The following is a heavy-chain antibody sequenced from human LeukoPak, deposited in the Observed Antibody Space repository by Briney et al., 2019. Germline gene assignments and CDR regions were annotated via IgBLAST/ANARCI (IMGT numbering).Heavy chain of an antibody. J-gene: IGHJ4*02. Sequence: SETLSLTCTVSGGSISSSSYYWGWIRQPPGKGLEWIGSIYYSGSTYYNPSLKSRVTISVGTSKNQFSLKLSSVTAADTAVYYCARHVIAAAGQVDYWGQGTLVTVSS. CDR3: ARHVIAAAGQVDY. CDR1: GGSISSSSYY. CDR2: IYYSGST. V-gene: IGHV4-39*01. D-gene: IGHD6-13*01.